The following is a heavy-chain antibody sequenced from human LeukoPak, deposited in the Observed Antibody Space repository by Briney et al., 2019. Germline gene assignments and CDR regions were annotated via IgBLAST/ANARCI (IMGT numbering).Heavy chain of an antibody. V-gene: IGHV1-69*13. CDR1: GGTFSSYA. CDR3: ASGVDDGSGSEYYFDY. J-gene: IGHJ4*02. CDR2: IIPIFGTA. D-gene: IGHD3-10*01. Sequence: GASVKVSCKASGGTFSSYAISRVRQAPGQGLVWMGGIIPIFGTANYAQKFQGRVTITADESTSTAYMEQSSLRSEDTAVYYCASGVDDGSGSEYYFDYWGQGTLVTVSS.